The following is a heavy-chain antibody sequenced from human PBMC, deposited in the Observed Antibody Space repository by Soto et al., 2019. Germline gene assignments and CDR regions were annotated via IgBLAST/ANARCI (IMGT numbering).Heavy chain of an antibody. J-gene: IGHJ6*02. V-gene: IGHV1-69*02. CDR1: GGTFSSYT. Sequence: ASVKVSCNACGGTFSSYTISWVRQAPGQGLEWMGRIIPILGIANYAQKFQGRVTITADKSTSTAYMELSSLRSEDTAVYYCARVGGYYGSGSYYNNYYYGMDVWG. D-gene: IGHD3-10*01. CDR2: IIPILGIA. CDR3: ARVGGYYGSGSYYNNYYYGMDV.